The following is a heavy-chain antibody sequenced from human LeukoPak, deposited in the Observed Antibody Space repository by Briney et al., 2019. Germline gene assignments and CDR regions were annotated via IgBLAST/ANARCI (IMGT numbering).Heavy chain of an antibody. Sequence: PGGSLRLSCAASGFTVSSNYLSGVRRAPGKGLGWGAVIYSGGSTYYADSVKGRFTNSRDNAKNPLYLQMNRPRAEDTAVYYCARLGPRGGSYYYFDYWGQGTLLTVSS. D-gene: IGHD1-26*01. CDR3: ARLGPRGGSYYYFDY. CDR1: GFTVSSNY. V-gene: IGHV3-53*01. J-gene: IGHJ4*02. CDR2: IYSGGST.